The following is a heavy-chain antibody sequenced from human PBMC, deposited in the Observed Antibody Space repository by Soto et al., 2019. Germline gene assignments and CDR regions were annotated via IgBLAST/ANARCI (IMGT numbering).Heavy chain of an antibody. V-gene: IGHV1-58*01. CDR3: ATSRTRGGNPAVAH. J-gene: IGHJ3*01. Sequence: SVKVSCKASGLTFTNSAVQWVRQARGQRLEWIGWIVVGSGDTKYAQKFQERVTIIRDMSTSTAYMELSSLKSEDTAVYYCATSRTRGGNPAVAHWGQGTMVTVSS. D-gene: IGHD2-15*01. CDR1: GLTFTNSA. CDR2: IVVGSGDT.